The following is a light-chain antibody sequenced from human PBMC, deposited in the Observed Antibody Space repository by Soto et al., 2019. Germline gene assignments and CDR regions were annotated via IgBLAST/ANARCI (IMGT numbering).Light chain of an antibody. J-gene: IGKJ5*01. Sequence: VIWMTQSPSLLSASTGDRVTISCRMSQGISSYSACYQQKPGKAPELLIYAASSVQGGVPSRFSGSGSGTDFTLTIGSLQPDDFATYYCQQSYSTPITFGQGTRLEIK. CDR1: QGISSY. V-gene: IGKV1D-8*03. CDR2: AAS. CDR3: QQSYSTPIT.